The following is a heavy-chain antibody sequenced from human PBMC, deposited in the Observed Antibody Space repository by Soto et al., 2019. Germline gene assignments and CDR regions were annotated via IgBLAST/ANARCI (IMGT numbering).Heavy chain of an antibody. D-gene: IGHD2-2*01. CDR3: ARSSTRILYSAFDV. CDR1: GGSISSYY. V-gene: IGHV4-59*01. J-gene: IGHJ3*01. CDR2: IYYSGST. Sequence: SETLSLTCTVSGGSISSYYWSWIRQPPGKGLEWIGYIYYSGSTNYNPSLKSRVTISVDASKNQFSLKLSPVTAADTAVYYSARSSTRILYSAFDVWGQGTMVTVSS.